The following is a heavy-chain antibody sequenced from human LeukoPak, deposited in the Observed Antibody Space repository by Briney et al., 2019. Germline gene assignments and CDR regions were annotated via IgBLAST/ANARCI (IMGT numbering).Heavy chain of an antibody. Sequence: GGSLRLSCAASGFTFSSYAMSWVRQAPGKGLEWVAVISYDGSNKYYADSVKGRFTISRDNSKNTLYLQMNSLRAEDTAVYYCARVDTAMAPLFDYWGQGTLVTVSS. J-gene: IGHJ4*02. CDR3: ARVDTAMAPLFDY. D-gene: IGHD5-18*01. CDR1: GFTFSSYA. V-gene: IGHV3-30-3*01. CDR2: ISYDGSNK.